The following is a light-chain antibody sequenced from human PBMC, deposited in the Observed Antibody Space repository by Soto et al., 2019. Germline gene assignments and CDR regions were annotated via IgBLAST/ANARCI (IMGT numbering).Light chain of an antibody. Sequence: DIQMTQSPSTLSASVGDRVTITCRASQSISSWLAWYQQKPGKAPKLLIYDASSLESGVPSRFSGSGSGTEFTLTISSLQPGDFASYYCQQSYSTPPTFGQGTKVDIK. J-gene: IGKJ1*01. CDR3: QQSYSTPPT. CDR2: DAS. CDR1: QSISSW. V-gene: IGKV1-5*01.